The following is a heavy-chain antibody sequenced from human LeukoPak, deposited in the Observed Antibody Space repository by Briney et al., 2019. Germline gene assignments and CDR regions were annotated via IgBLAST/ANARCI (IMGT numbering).Heavy chain of an antibody. D-gene: IGHD2-2*01. CDR2: IYYSGST. CDR3: ARCGSTSYYYYYGMDV. Sequence: SETLSLTCNVSGGSISSYYWSWIRQPPGKELEWIGYIYYSGSTNYNPSLKSRVTISVDTSKNQFSLKLSSVTAADTAVYYCARCGSTSYYYYYGMDVWGQGTTVTVSS. V-gene: IGHV4-59*01. CDR1: GGSISSYY. J-gene: IGHJ6*02.